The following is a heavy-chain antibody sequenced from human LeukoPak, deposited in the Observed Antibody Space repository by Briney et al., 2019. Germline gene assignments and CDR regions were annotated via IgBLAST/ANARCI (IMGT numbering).Heavy chain of an antibody. J-gene: IGHJ3*01. D-gene: IGHD2-15*01. CDR1: GRSLSGHY. Sequence: SETLSLTWTLAGRSLSGHYWRWIRQPAGERLGWIGYVSYVGAPTYNPSFQSRVTISIDTSNSQFSLKPTSVTSAYTAVDSCARLLDNNIRGGPDTFDVWGQGTTVIVSS. CDR3: ARLLDNNIRGGPDTFDV. CDR2: VSYVGAP. V-gene: IGHV4-59*11.